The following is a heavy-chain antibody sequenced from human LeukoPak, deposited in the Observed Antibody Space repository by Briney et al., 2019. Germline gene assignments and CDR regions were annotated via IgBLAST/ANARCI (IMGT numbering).Heavy chain of an antibody. CDR1: GYTFTSYY. J-gene: IGHJ4*02. V-gene: IGHV1-2*02. CDR2: INPNSGGT. CDR3: ARATLPRSDDYTFDY. D-gene: IGHD5-24*01. Sequence: GASVKVSCKASGYTFTSYYMHWVRQAPGQGLEWMGWINPNSGGTNYAQKFQGRVTMTRDTSISTAYMELSRLRSDDTAVYYCARATLPRSDDYTFDYWGQGTLVTVSS.